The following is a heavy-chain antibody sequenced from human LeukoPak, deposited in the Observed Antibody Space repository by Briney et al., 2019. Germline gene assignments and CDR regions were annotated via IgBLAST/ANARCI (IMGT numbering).Heavy chain of an antibody. D-gene: IGHD3-22*01. Sequence: GGSLRLSCAASGFTFSTFWMHWVCQAPGKGLVWVSRINHDGSSTNYADSVKGRFTISRDNAKNTLYLQMNSLRAEDTAVYYCVRDWGYDSSGYWQKYFDTWGQGTLVTVSS. CDR1: GFTFSTFW. CDR3: VRDWGYDSSGYWQKYFDT. V-gene: IGHV3-74*01. J-gene: IGHJ4*02. CDR2: INHDGSST.